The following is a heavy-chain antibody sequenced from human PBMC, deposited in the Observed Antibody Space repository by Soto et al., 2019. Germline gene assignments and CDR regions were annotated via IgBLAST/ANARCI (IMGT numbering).Heavy chain of an antibody. V-gene: IGHV1-2*02. CDR2: INPNNGGT. J-gene: IGHJ4*02. Sequence: QVQLVQSGAEVKKPGASVKVSCKASGYTFSDFYMHWVRQAPGQGLEWMGWINPNNGGTNYAQKFKGRVTMTRDTSISTAYMELSSLTSDDTAVYYCASGGSTVTREFDYWGQGTLVSVSS. D-gene: IGHD4-17*01. CDR1: GYTFSDFY. CDR3: ASGGSTVTREFDY.